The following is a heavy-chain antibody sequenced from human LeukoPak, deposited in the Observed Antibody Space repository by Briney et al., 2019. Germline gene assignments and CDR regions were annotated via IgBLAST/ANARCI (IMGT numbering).Heavy chain of an antibody. Sequence: GESLRISCKGSGYSFTSYWISWVRQMPGKGLEWMGRIDPSDSYTNYSPSSQGHVTISADKSISTAYLQWSSLKASDTAMYYCARQDSSGYYTNWFNPWGQGTLVTVSS. CDR2: IDPSDSYT. CDR3: ARQDSSGYYTNWFNP. J-gene: IGHJ5*02. D-gene: IGHD3-22*01. CDR1: GYSFTSYW. V-gene: IGHV5-10-1*01.